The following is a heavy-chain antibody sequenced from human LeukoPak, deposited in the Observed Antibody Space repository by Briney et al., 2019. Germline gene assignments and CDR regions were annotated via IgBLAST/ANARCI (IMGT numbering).Heavy chain of an antibody. J-gene: IGHJ4*02. D-gene: IGHD5-12*01. CDR1: GFTFSRYS. Sequence: PGGSLRLSCAASGFTFSRYSMNWVRQAPGKGLEWVSSISSSSSYIYYADSVKGRFTISRDNAKNPLYLQMNSLRAEDTAVYYCARDADGDIVTTTNYWGQGTLVTVSS. CDR2: ISSSSSYI. CDR3: ARDADGDIVTTTNY. V-gene: IGHV3-21*01.